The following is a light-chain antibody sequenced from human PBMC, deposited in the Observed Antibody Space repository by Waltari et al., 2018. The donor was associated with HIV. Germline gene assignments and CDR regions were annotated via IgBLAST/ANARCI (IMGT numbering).Light chain of an antibody. CDR2: DTN. J-gene: IGLJ3*02. CDR1: SGSVSSRYS. Sequence: QTVVTQEPSFSVSPGGTVTLTCGFSSGSVSSRYSPSWYQKTPGLPPRILIYDTNTRSSGVPDRFSGSILGNKAALTITGAQSDDESDYYCLLYVGTGIWVFGGGTKLTVL. CDR3: LLYVGTGIWV. V-gene: IGLV8-61*01.